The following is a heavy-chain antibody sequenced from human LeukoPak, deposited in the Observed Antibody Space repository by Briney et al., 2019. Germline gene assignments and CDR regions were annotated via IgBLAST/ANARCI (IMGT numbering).Heavy chain of an antibody. V-gene: IGHV4-39*07. J-gene: IGHJ3*02. Sequence: SETLSLTCTVSGVSINSGANYWAWISQPPGKGLEWIGTIYYSGSTYYNPSLNSRVTMSLDTSKNQFSLKLTSVTAADTAVYYCAREAYNWNVDAFDIWGQGTMVTVSS. CDR2: IYYSGST. D-gene: IGHD1-20*01. CDR3: AREAYNWNVDAFDI. CDR1: GVSINSGANY.